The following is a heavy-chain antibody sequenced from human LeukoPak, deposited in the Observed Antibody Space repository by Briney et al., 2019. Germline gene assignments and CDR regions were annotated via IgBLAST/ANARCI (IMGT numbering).Heavy chain of an antibody. CDR1: GGTFSSYA. CDR3: ARDKYCSGGSCYSRGAFDI. CDR2: IIPILGIA. D-gene: IGHD2-15*01. Sequence: GASVTVSCTASGGTFSSYAISWVRQAPGQGLEWMGRIIPILGIANYAQKFQGRVTITADKSTSTAYMELSSLRSEDTAVYYCARDKYCSGGSCYSRGAFDIWGQGTMVTVSS. J-gene: IGHJ3*02. V-gene: IGHV1-69*04.